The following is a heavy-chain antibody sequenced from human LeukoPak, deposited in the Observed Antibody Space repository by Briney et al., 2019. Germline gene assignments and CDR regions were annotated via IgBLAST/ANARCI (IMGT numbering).Heavy chain of an antibody. J-gene: IGHJ5*02. CDR1: GYTFTSYG. D-gene: IGHD3-3*01. CDR2: ISAYNGNT. V-gene: IGHV1-18*01. Sequence: GASVTVSCKASGYTFTSYGISWVRQAPGQGLEWMGWISAYNGNTNYAQKLQGRVTMTTDTSTSTAYMELRSLRSDDTAVYYCARVWNGLRFLEWLGSNWFDPWGQGTLVTVSS. CDR3: ARVWNGLRFLEWLGSNWFDP.